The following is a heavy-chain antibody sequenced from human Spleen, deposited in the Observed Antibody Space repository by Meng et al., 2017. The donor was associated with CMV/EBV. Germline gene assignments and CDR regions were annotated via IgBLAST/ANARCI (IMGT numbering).Heavy chain of an antibody. CDR2: IGSNGGST. CDR1: GFTFSNYD. D-gene: IGHD2-2*02. Sequence: GESLKISCAASGFTFSNYDMHWVRQAPGKGLEYLSGIGSNGGSTYDADSVKGRFTTSRDNSKNTLYLQMGSLRAEDTAVYYCARRICSSRSCYNYGMDVWGQGTTVTVSS. V-gene: IGHV3-64*02. CDR3: ARRICSSRSCYNYGMDV. J-gene: IGHJ6*02.